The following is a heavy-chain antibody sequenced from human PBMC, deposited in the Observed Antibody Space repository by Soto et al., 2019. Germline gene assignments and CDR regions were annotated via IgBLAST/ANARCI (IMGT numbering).Heavy chain of an antibody. CDR3: ARHEWSGTPSYFDY. Sequence: ASETLSLTCTVSGGSISSSSYYWGWIRQPPGKGLEWIGSIYYSGSTYYNPSLKSRVTISVDTSKNQFSLKLSSVTAADTAVYYCARHEWSGTPSYFDYWGQGTLVTVSS. CDR2: IYYSGST. V-gene: IGHV4-39*01. CDR1: GGSISSSSYY. D-gene: IGHD1-1*01. J-gene: IGHJ4*02.